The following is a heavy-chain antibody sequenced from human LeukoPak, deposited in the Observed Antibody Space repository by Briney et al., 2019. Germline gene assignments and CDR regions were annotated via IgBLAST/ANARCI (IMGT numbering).Heavy chain of an antibody. V-gene: IGHV3-66*01. Sequence: GGSLRLSCAASGFTVSSNYMSWVRQAPGKGLEWVSVIYSGGSTYYADSVKGRFTISRDNSKNTLYLQINSLRAEDTAVYYCARDRGYSGGRYYYYGMDVWGQGTTVTVSS. CDR3: ARDRGYSGGRYYYYGMDV. CDR1: GFTVSSNY. J-gene: IGHJ6*02. D-gene: IGHD5-12*01. CDR2: IYSGGST.